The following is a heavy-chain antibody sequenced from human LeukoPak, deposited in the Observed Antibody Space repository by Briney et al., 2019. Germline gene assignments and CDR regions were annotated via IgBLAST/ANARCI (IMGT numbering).Heavy chain of an antibody. D-gene: IGHD6-19*01. CDR1: GFSFSGYS. J-gene: IGHJ5*02. Sequence: PGGSLRLSCAASGFSFSGYSMNWVRQAPGKGLEWVSFISKSGSNIYYADSVRGRFTISRDNDGNSLYLQMNSLRDEDTALYYCASLHHLPRGGVPVTISWGQGTLVT. CDR2: ISKSGSNI. CDR3: ASLHHLPRGGVPVTIS. V-gene: IGHV3-48*02.